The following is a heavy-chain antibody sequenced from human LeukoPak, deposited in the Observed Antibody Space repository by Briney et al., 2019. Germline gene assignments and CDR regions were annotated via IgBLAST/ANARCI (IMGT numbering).Heavy chain of an antibody. J-gene: IGHJ4*02. Sequence: GASVKVSCKASVYTVTSYGISWVRQPPGQGLEWMGWSNAYNGNTNYAQKLQGRVTMTTDTSTSTAYMELRSLRSDDTAVYYCARDRFVRITMLCLAYWGQGTLVTVSS. CDR3: ARDRFVRITMLCLAY. V-gene: IGHV1-18*01. CDR2: SNAYNGNT. D-gene: IGHD3-10*02. CDR1: VYTVTSYG.